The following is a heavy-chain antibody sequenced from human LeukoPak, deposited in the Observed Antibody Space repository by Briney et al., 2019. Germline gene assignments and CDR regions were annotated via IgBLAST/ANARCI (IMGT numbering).Heavy chain of an antibody. V-gene: IGHV3-66*01. D-gene: IGHD6-13*01. Sequence: GGSLRPSCAASGLTVSSNYMSWVRQAPGKGLEWVSVIYSGGSTYYADSVKGRFTISRDNSKNTLYLQMNSLRAEDTAVYYCARVRQQLVYGYYYYYMDVWGKGTTVTISS. CDR3: ARVRQQLVYGYYYYYMDV. J-gene: IGHJ6*03. CDR2: IYSGGST. CDR1: GLTVSSNY.